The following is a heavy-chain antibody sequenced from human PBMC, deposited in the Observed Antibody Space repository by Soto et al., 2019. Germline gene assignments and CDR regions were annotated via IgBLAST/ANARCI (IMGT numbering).Heavy chain of an antibody. J-gene: IGHJ4*02. V-gene: IGHV1-24*01. D-gene: IGHD2-2*01. CDR2: LDAEDGET. CDR3: ATLPRTIERTPAAIWSFDS. Sequence: AAVKVSCKVSGYSLSDLSIHWVRQAPGKGLEWMGGLDAEDGETIYAQKLQGRGTMTEDTSTDTAYMELSSLTSEDTAMYYCATLPRTIERTPAAIWSFDSWGQGTLVTVSS. CDR1: GYSLSDLS.